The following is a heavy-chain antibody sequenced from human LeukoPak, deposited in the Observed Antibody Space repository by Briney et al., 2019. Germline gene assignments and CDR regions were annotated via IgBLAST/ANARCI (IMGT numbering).Heavy chain of an antibody. J-gene: IGHJ6*02. CDR1: GDSVSSNSAA. CDR2: TYYRSKWYN. CDR3: ARGHPPGFEYYYYGMDV. D-gene: IGHD3-10*01. V-gene: IGHV6-1*01. Sequence: SQTLSLTCAISGDSVSSNSAAWNWIRQSPSRGLEWLGRTYYRSKWYNDYAVSVKSRITINPDTSKNQFSLQLNSVTPEDTAVYYCARGHPPGFEYYYYGMDVWGRGTTVTVSS.